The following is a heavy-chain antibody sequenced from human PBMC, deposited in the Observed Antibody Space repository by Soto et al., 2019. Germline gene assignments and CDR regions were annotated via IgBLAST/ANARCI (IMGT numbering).Heavy chain of an antibody. J-gene: IGHJ4*02. CDR1: GGSVSSGSYY. Sequence: PLVTLSLTCIVSGGSVSSGSYYWSWIRQPPGKGLEWLGYIYYSGSTNYNPSLKSRVTISVDTSKNQFSLKLSPVTAADTAVYYYAIAPVTSSRPFWCQGLLGTVSS. CDR3: AIAPVTSSRPF. V-gene: IGHV4-61*01. D-gene: IGHD4-4*01. CDR2: IYYSGST.